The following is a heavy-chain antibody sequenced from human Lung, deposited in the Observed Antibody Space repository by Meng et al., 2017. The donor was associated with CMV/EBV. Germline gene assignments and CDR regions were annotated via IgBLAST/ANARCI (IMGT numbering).Heavy chain of an antibody. CDR3: AKATVSAAGFPHMDV. Sequence: SXAASGFTFDDHAMHWVRQAPGKGLEWISLISWDGGSTYYADSVKGRFTTSRDNSENSLYLQINSLRVEDTAVYYCAKATVSAAGFPHMDVWGQGXTVTVSS. D-gene: IGHD6-13*01. CDR2: ISWDGGST. CDR1: GFTFDDHA. J-gene: IGHJ6*02. V-gene: IGHV3-43D*03.